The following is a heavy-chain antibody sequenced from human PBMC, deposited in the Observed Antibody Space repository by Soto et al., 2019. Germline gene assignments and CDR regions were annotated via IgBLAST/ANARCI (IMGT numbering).Heavy chain of an antibody. CDR3: ARSVAVPGAHIDY. D-gene: IGHD6-19*01. CDR2: VYYTGST. J-gene: IGHJ4*02. V-gene: IGHV4-59*01. Sequence: PSENPFPPFSVSGGSLPGSFLGLVPQSPGKGLEWLGYVYYTGSTNYSPSLRSRVSISVDTSKNEFSLRLSSVTAADTAVYFCARSVAVPGAHIDYWGQGTQVTVSS. CDR1: GGSLPGSF.